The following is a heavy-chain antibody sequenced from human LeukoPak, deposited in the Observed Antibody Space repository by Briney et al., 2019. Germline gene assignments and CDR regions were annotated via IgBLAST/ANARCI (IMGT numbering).Heavy chain of an antibody. CDR3: ARGKGEIVVEPGRSPFKYHYYLDV. CDR2: IYYSGST. V-gene: IGHV4-39*07. Sequence: SETLSLTCTVSGGSISSSSYYWGWIRQPPGKGLEWIVSIYYSGSTYYNPSLKSRVTISVDTSKNQFSLKLSSVTAADTAVYYCARGKGEIVVEPGRSPFKYHYYLDVWGKGTTVTVSS. J-gene: IGHJ6*03. CDR1: GGSISSSSYY. D-gene: IGHD2-2*01.